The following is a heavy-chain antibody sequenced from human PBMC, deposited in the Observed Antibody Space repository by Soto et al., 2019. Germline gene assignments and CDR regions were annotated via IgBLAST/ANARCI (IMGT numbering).Heavy chain of an antibody. CDR1: GFTFSSYA. CDR2: INNNGGSA. V-gene: IGHV3-23*01. D-gene: IGHD3-10*01. CDR3: AKEVTMVVSADAFDI. J-gene: IGHJ3*02. Sequence: EVQLLESGGGLVRPGGSLRLSCAASGFTFSSYAMSWVRQAPGRGLEWISAINNNGGSAYYAGSMKGRFTISRDNSKNTLYLHMNRLRAEDTAIYYCAKEVTMVVSADAFDIWGQGTMVTVSS.